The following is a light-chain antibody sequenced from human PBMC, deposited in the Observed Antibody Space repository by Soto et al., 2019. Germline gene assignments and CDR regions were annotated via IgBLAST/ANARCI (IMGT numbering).Light chain of an antibody. CDR3: QQDNSYPRT. CDR1: QGISKY. Sequence: DIQMTQSPSSLSASVGDRVTITCRASQGISKYIAWFQQKPGKAPKPLIYATSRLQSGVPTRFGGRSSGPGFTLTISSLQPNDFATYYCQQDNSYPRTFGQGTKLE. V-gene: IGKV1-16*01. J-gene: IGKJ2*01. CDR2: ATS.